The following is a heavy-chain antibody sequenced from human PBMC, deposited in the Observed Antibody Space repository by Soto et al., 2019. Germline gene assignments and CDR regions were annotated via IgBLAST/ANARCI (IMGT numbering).Heavy chain of an antibody. CDR1: GFSFTRHA. CDR2: INDNGAST. D-gene: IGHD6-6*01. J-gene: IGHJ4*02. Sequence: GGSLRLSCAASGFSFTRHAMSWVRQAPGRGLEWVSAINDNGASTWYADSVKGRFTISRDNSKNTLYLQMNSLRADDTAFYYCAKGSASSRPYYFDSWGQGTLVTVSS. CDR3: AKGSASSRPYYFDS. V-gene: IGHV3-23*01.